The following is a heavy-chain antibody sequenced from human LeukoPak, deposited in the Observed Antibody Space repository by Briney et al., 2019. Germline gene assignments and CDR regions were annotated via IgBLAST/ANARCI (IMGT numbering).Heavy chain of an antibody. D-gene: IGHD2-2*01. CDR3: AREYCSSTSCPNWFDP. CDR2: INHSGST. CDR1: GGSFSGYY. V-gene: IGHV4-34*01. J-gene: IGHJ5*02. Sequence: SETLSLTCAVYGGSFSGYYWSWIRQPPGKGLEWIGEINHSGSTNYNPSLKSRVTISVDTSKNQFSLKLSSVTAADTAVYYCAREYCSSTSCPNWFDPWGQGTLVTVSS.